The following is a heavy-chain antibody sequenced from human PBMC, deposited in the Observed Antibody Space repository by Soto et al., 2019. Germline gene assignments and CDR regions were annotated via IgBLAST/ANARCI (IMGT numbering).Heavy chain of an antibody. CDR1: GGSISSGGYY. V-gene: IGHV4-31*03. CDR3: ARSITMIVVVITGSGMDV. Sequence: PSETLSLTCTVSGGSISSGGYYWSWIRQHPGKGLEWIGYIYYSGSTYYNPSLKSRVTISVDTSKNQFSLKLSSVTAADTAVYYCARSITMIVVVITGSGMDVWGQGTTVTVSS. D-gene: IGHD3-22*01. J-gene: IGHJ6*02. CDR2: IYYSGST.